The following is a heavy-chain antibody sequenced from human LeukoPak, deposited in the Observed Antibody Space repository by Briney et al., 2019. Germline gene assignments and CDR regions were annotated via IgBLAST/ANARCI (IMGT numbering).Heavy chain of an antibody. Sequence: GGSLRLPCAASGFTFSSYAMTWARQAPGKGLQWVSTISGSSSSTYYADSVKGRFTISRDNSNNTLYLQMDSLRAEDTALYYCAKDRGGGLTTVTPSEYWGQGTLVTVSS. D-gene: IGHD4-17*01. CDR1: GFTFSSYA. V-gene: IGHV3-23*01. J-gene: IGHJ4*02. CDR2: ISGSSSST. CDR3: AKDRGGGLTTVTPSEY.